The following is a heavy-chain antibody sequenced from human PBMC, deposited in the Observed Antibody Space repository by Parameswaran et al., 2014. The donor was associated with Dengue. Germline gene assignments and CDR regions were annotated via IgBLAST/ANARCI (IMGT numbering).Heavy chain of an antibody. J-gene: IGHJ5*02. CDR2: IYYSGST. Sequence: WIRQPPGKGLEWIGYIYYSGSTYYNPSLKSRVTISVDTSKNQFSLKLSSVTAADTAVYYCARDLSFRWGNYGDYVRVSGWFDPWGQGTLVTVSS. V-gene: IGHV4-30-4*01. D-gene: IGHD4-17*01. CDR3: ARDLSFRWGNYGDYVRVSGWFDP.